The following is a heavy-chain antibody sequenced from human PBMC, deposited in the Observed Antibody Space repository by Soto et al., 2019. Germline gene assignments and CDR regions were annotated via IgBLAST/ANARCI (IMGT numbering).Heavy chain of an antibody. D-gene: IGHD5-12*01. Sequence: GGSLRLSCAASGFTLSDFYMSWIRQAPGKGLEWVSYISGSGSIIYYADSVRGRFSISRDNARNSLFLQMNSLRAEDTAVYYCARVQRGYDVLDHWGQGTLVTVSS. CDR2: ISGSGSII. V-gene: IGHV3-11*01. CDR3: ARVQRGYDVLDH. CDR1: GFTLSDFY. J-gene: IGHJ4*02.